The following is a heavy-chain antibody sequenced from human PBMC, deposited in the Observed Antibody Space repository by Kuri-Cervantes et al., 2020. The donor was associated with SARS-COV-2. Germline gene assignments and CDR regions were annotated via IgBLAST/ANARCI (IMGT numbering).Heavy chain of an antibody. CDR3: ATTRASAGASGAPNWFDT. CDR2: ISGGGGDT. Sequence: GGSLRLSCAASGFDFGFRVMSWVRQAPGRGLEWVSSISGGGGDTFFADSVKGRFTISRDNYRRTLYLQMSTLRPEDTAIYYCATTRASAGASGAPNWFDTWGQGTLVPVSS. D-gene: IGHD4/OR15-4a*01. V-gene: IGHV3-23*01. J-gene: IGHJ5*02. CDR1: GFDFGFRV.